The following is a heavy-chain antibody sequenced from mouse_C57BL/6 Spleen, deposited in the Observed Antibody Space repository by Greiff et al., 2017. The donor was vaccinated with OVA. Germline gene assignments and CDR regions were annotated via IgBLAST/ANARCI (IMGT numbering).Heavy chain of an antibody. D-gene: IGHD5-1*01. V-gene: IGHV1-52*01. CDR3: ASGDLRGGYFDV. CDR2: IDPSDSET. J-gene: IGHJ1*03. Sequence: VQLQQSGAELVRPGSSVKLSCKASGYTFTSYWMHWVKQRPIQGLEWIGKIDPSDSETKYNQKFKDKATLTVYKSSSTAYMQLISLTSQDSSVYYCASGDLRGGYFDVWGTGTTVTVSS. CDR1: GYTFTSYW.